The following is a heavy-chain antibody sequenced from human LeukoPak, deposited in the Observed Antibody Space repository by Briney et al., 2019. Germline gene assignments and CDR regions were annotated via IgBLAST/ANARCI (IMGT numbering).Heavy chain of an antibody. V-gene: IGHV4-34*01. CDR2: INHSGST. CDR3: ARKYSGYFFSPRGGFDY. D-gene: IGHD5-12*01. J-gene: IGHJ4*02. Sequence: SETLSLTCAVYGGSFSGYYWSWSRQPPGKGLEWIGEINHSGSTNYNPSLKSRVTISVDTSKNQFSLKLSSVTAADTAVYYCARKYSGYFFSPRGGFDYWGQGTLVTVSS. CDR1: GGSFSGYY.